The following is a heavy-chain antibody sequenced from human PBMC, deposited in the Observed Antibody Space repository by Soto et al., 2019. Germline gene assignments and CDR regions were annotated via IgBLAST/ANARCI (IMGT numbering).Heavy chain of an antibody. CDR3: ARHDVQYLDFDY. V-gene: IGHV5-51*01. D-gene: IGHD4-4*01. CDR2: IYPGDSDT. Sequence: PGESLKISFKGSGYSFTSYLICWVRQMPVKGLEWMGIIYPGDSDTRYSPSFQGQVTISADKSISTAYLQWSSLKASDTAMYYCARHDVQYLDFDYWGQGTLVTVSS. J-gene: IGHJ4*02. CDR1: GYSFTSYL.